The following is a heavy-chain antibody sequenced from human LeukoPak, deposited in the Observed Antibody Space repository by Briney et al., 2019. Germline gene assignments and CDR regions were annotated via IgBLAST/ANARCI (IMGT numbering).Heavy chain of an antibody. CDR2: VAYDGSNE. J-gene: IGHJ4*02. D-gene: IGHD3-22*01. Sequence: GGSLRLSCAASGFTFISYGMHWVRQAPGKGLEWVAVVAYDGSNEYYVDSVKGRFTISRDNSKNTLYLQMNSLRAEDTAVYYCAEDYYDKSGYSPFDYWGQGTLVTVSS. CDR1: GFTFISYG. V-gene: IGHV3-30*18. CDR3: AEDYYDKSGYSPFDY.